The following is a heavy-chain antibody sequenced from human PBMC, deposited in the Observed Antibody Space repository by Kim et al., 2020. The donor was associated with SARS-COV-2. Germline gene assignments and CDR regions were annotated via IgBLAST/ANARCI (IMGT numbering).Heavy chain of an antibody. D-gene: IGHD6-13*01. CDR1: GFTFSSYS. CDR2: ISSSSSTI. J-gene: IGHJ6*02. CDR3: ARDSIAAAGIYYYGMDV. V-gene: IGHV3-48*02. Sequence: GGSLRLSCAASGFTFSSYSMNWVRQAPGKGLEWVSYISSSSSTIYYADSVKGRFTISRDNAKNSLYLQMNSLRDEDTAVYYCARDSIAAAGIYYYGMDVWGQGTTVTVSS.